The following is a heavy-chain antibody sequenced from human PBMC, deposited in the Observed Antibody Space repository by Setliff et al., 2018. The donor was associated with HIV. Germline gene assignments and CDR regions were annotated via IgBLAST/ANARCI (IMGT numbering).Heavy chain of an antibody. CDR2: IYTSGDT. CDR1: GGSISSYY. D-gene: IGHD3-10*01. CDR3: ARGRDKYGPIDY. V-gene: IGHV4-59*01. J-gene: IGHJ4*02. Sequence: LSLTCTVSGGSISSYYWSWIRQPPGKGLEWIGYIYTSGDTNYNPSLKSRVTISADMSKNQFSLKLSSVTAADTAVYYCARGRDKYGPIDYWGQGTLVTVSS.